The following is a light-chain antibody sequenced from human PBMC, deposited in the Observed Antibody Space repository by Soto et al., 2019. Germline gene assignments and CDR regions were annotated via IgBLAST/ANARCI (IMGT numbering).Light chain of an antibody. CDR1: SNDVGGYNY. CDR2: EVI. CDR3: SSYAGSEKFV. Sequence: QSALTQPPSASGSPGQSVTISCTGTSNDVGGYNYVSWYQQHPGKAPKLLIYEVIARPSGVPDRFSGSKSGNMASLTVSGLQADDEAYYYCSSYAGSEKFVFGTGTKLTVL. J-gene: IGLJ1*01. V-gene: IGLV2-8*01.